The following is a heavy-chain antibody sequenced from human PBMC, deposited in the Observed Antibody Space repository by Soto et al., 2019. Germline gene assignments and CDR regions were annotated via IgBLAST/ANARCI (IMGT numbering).Heavy chain of an antibody. J-gene: IGHJ4*02. V-gene: IGHV3-23*01. CDR2: VSANGQGI. D-gene: IGHD6-19*01. CDR3: ARDSSAWPNYFDS. Sequence: GGSLRLSCAASGFTFSSSAISWVRQAPGKGLEWVSAVSANGQGIYYADSVRGRFTISGDSSKNTVILQMNNLRADDTALYYCARDSSAWPNYFDSWGQGIQVTVSS. CDR1: GFTFSSSA.